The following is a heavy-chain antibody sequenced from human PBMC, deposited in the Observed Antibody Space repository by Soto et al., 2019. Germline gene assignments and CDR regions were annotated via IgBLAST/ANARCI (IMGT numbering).Heavy chain of an antibody. Sequence: QVQLQESGPGLVKPSETLSLTCTVSGGSISSYYWSWIRQPPGKGLEWIGYIYYSGSTNYNPSLKSRVTISVDTSKNPFSLKPSSVTAADTAVYYCARGLAVAGTDYFDYWGQGTLVTVSS. CDR2: IYYSGST. D-gene: IGHD6-19*01. V-gene: IGHV4-59*01. CDR3: ARGLAVAGTDYFDY. J-gene: IGHJ4*02. CDR1: GGSISSYY.